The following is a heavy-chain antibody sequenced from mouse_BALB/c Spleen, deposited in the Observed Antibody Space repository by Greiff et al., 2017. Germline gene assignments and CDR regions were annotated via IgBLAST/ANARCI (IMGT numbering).Heavy chain of an antibody. CDR2: ISSGGGST. D-gene: IGHD1-2*01. J-gene: IGHJ3*01. CDR3: ARHSYGYWFAY. Sequence: EVKLMESGGGLVKPGGSLKLSCAASGFAFSSYDMSWVRQTPEKRLEWVAYISSGGGSTYYPDTVKGRFTISRDNAKNTLYLQMSSLKSEDTAMYYCARHSYGYWFAYWGQGTLVTVSA. CDR1: GFAFSSYD. V-gene: IGHV5-12-1*01.